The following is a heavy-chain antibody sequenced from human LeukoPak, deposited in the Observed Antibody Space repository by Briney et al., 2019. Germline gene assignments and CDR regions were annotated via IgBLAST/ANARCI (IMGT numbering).Heavy chain of an antibody. Sequence: GRSLRLSCAVSGLTFSSYGLHWVRQAPGKGLEWVAVISYDGSNKYYADSVKGRFTISRDNSKNTLYLQMNSLRAEDTAVYYCARGGSIFGYWGQGTLVTVSS. V-gene: IGHV3-30*03. CDR2: ISYDGSNK. CDR1: GLTFSSYG. D-gene: IGHD3-22*01. J-gene: IGHJ4*02. CDR3: ARGGSIFGY.